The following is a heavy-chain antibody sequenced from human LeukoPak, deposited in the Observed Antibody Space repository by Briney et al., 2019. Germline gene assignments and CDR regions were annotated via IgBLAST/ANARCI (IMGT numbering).Heavy chain of an antibody. D-gene: IGHD1-14*01. J-gene: IGHJ4*02. CDR1: GFTFSSHW. Sequence: PGGSLRLSCAASGFTFSSHWMSWVRQAPGKGLEWVANINHDGSNKNYADSVKGRFTISRDNAKNSLYLQINSLSAEDTAVYYCATRTGFYPFGHCGQGTLVTVSS. V-gene: IGHV3-7*01. CDR2: INHDGSNK. CDR3: ATRTGFYPFGH.